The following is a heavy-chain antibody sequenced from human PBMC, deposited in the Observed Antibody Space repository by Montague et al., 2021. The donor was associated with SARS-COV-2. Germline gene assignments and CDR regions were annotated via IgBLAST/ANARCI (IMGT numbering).Heavy chain of an antibody. D-gene: IGHD6-13*01. CDR3: ARAFIAAAGTTSFDY. CDR1: GGSISSSSYF. CDR2: IYYSGNT. V-gene: IGHV4-39*01. J-gene: IGHJ4*02. Sequence: SETLSLTCTVSGGSISSSSYFWGWICQPPGKGLEWNGSIYYSGNTYYNLSLKSRVTISVDTSKNQFSLKLSSVTAADTAVFYCARAFIAAAGTTSFDYWGQGTLVTVSS.